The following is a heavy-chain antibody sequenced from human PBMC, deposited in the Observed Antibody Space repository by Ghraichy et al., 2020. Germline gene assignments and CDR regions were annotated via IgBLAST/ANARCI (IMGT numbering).Heavy chain of an antibody. CDR1: GFTFSSYA. V-gene: IGHV3-30-3*01. Sequence: GGSLRLSCAASGFTFSSYAMHWVRQAPGKGLEWVAVISYDGSNKYYADSVKGRFTISRDNSKNTLYLHMNSLGAEDTAVYYCARERDTMIVVLTPPGDYWGQGTLVTVSS. CDR2: ISYDGSNK. CDR3: ARERDTMIVVLTPPGDY. D-gene: IGHD3-22*01. J-gene: IGHJ4*02.